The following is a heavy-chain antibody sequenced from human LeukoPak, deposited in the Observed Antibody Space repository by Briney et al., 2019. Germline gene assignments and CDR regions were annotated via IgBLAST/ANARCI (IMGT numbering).Heavy chain of an antibody. J-gene: IGHJ4*02. V-gene: IGHV3-23*01. Sequence: GGSLRLSCAASGFTFSSYAMSWVRQAPGKGLEWVSAISGSGGRTYYADSVNGRFTISRDNSKNTLYLQMNSLRAEDTAVYYCESQLVPADYWGQGTLVTVSS. CDR3: ESQLVPADY. CDR1: GFTFSSYA. D-gene: IGHD6-13*01. CDR2: ISGSGGRT.